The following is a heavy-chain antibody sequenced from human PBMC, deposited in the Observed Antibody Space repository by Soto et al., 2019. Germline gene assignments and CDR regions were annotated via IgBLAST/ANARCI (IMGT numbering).Heavy chain of an antibody. V-gene: IGHV4-59*08. J-gene: IGHJ6*02. CDR2: IYYSGST. CDR1: GGSISSYY. D-gene: IGHD3-16*01. CDR3: ARQYAPYTYGMAV. Sequence: AETLSLTWTVSGGSISSYYWSWIRQPPGKGLEWIGYIYYSGSTNYNPSLKSRVTISVDTSKNQFSLKLSSVTAADTATYYCARQYAPYTYGMAVWGQGTTVTVSS.